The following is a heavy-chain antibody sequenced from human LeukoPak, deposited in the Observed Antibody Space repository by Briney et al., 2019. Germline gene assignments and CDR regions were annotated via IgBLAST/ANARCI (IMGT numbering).Heavy chain of an antibody. CDR1: LFTFSSYI. CDR2: ISSSSSYI. CDR3: ARGVNTDHYYGSVRGNTFDY. J-gene: IGHJ4*02. Sequence: GGSLRLSCAPSLFTFSSYIMNSVRQAPGEGLEWVSSISSSSSYISYRDSVKDRVTTARDNANNSRYLQMNRLRAQDTAVYSCARGVNTDHYYGSVRGNTFDYWGQGTLVTVSS. V-gene: IGHV3-21*04. D-gene: IGHD3-10*01.